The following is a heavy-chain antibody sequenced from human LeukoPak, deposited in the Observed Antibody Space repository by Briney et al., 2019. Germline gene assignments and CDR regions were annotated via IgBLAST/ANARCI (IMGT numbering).Heavy chain of an antibody. D-gene: IGHD6-13*01. CDR3: ARHGSSYSFDY. CDR2: IYYGGSA. V-gene: IGHV4-59*08. Sequence: SETLSLTCTVSGGSLGSYYWSWLRQSPGKGLEWIGYIYYGGSANYNPSLKSRATISIDRSKNQFSLKLSSLTAADTAVYYCARHGSSYSFDYWGQGTLVTVSS. CDR1: GGSLGSYY. J-gene: IGHJ4*02.